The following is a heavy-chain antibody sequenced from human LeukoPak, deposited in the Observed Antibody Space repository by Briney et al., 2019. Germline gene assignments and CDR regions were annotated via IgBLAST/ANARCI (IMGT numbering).Heavy chain of an antibody. CDR3: AGEPAAGLLDY. Sequence: PSETLSLTCTVSDGSISTYYWSWVRQPPGKGLEWIGYIYYSGSTNYNPSLKSRVTMSVDTSKSQFSLSLNLSSVTAADTAVYYCAGEPAAGLLDYWGQGTLVTVSS. CDR1: DGSISTYY. CDR2: IYYSGST. J-gene: IGHJ4*02. V-gene: IGHV4-59*01. D-gene: IGHD6-13*01.